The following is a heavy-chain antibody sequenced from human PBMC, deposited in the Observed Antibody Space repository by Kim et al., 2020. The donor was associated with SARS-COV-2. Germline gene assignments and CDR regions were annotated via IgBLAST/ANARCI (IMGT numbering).Heavy chain of an antibody. J-gene: IGHJ6*02. D-gene: IGHD3-3*01. V-gene: IGHV1-18*04. CDR1: DYTFTSYG. CDR2: ISPYNGNT. CDR3: ARDRFLEWSTKSYKYLGMDV. Sequence: ASVKVSCKASDYTFTSYGISWVRQAPGQGLEWMGWISPYNGNTKFAHKLQDRVIMTTDTSTNTAYLELRSLRSDDTAVYYCARDRFLEWSTKSYKYLGMDVWGQGTTVIVSS.